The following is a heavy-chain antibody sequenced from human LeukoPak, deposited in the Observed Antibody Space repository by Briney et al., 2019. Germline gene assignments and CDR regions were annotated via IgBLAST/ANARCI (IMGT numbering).Heavy chain of an antibody. D-gene: IGHD5-12*01. J-gene: IGHJ6*03. Sequence: HPGGSLRLSCAASGFTFSSYAMSWVRQAPGKGLEWVAVIWYDGSNKYYADSVKGRFTISRDNSKNTLYLQMNSLRAEDTAVYYCARGGYGLGYYYYYMDVWGKGTTVTVFS. CDR3: ARGGYGLGYYYYYMDV. CDR1: GFTFSSYA. V-gene: IGHV3-33*08. CDR2: IWYDGSNK.